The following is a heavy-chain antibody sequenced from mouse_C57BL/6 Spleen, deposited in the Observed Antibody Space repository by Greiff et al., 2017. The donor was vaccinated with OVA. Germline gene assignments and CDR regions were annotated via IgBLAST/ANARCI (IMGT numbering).Heavy chain of an antibody. CDR3: ARGGYDYDETATWFAY. Sequence: EVQLQQSGPVLVKPGASVKMSCKASGYTFTDYYMNWVKQSHGKSLEWIGVINPYNGGTSYNQKFKGKATLTVDKSSSTAYMELNSLTSEDSAVYYCARGGYDYDETATWFAYWGQGTLVTVSA. D-gene: IGHD2-4*01. CDR1: GYTFTDYY. CDR2: INPYNGGT. J-gene: IGHJ3*01. V-gene: IGHV1-19*01.